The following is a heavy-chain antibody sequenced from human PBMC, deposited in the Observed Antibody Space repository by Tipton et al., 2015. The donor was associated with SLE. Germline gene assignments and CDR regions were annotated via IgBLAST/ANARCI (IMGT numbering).Heavy chain of an antibody. Sequence: TLSLTCTVSGDSIISHYWSWIRQPPGKGLEWLGYIYYTGSTNYNPSLKSRVTISADTSKNQFCLTLKSVTAADTAVYYCARRRGSSNWYSRYGLDVWGQGTTVTASS. CDR1: GDSIISHY. CDR3: ARRRGSSNWYSRYGLDV. CDR2: IYYTGST. D-gene: IGHD6-13*01. V-gene: IGHV4-59*08. J-gene: IGHJ6*02.